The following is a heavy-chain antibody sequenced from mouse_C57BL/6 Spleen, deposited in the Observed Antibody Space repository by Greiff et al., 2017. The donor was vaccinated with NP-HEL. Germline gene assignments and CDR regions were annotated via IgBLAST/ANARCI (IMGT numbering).Heavy chain of an antibody. J-gene: IGHJ3*01. V-gene: IGHV5-17*01. CDR3: AREGYDGYYGLAY. CDR1: GFTFSDYG. Sequence: EVQLVESGGGLVKPGGSLKLSCAASGFTFSDYGMHWVRQAPEKGLEWVAYISSGSSTIYYADTVKGRFTISRDNAKNTLFLQMTSLRSEDTAMYDCAREGYDGYYGLAYWGQGTLVTVSA. CDR2: ISSGSSTI. D-gene: IGHD2-3*01.